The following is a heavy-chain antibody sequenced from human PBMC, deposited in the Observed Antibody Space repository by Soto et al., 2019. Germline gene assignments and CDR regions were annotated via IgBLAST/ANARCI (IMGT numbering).Heavy chain of an antibody. D-gene: IGHD6-19*01. V-gene: IGHV3-11*06. CDR3: ASNTSGWHYYDY. CDR2: ISGSSRYT. CDR1: GFNFSDHY. J-gene: IGHJ4*02. Sequence: GGSLRLSCAASGFNFSDHYMNWIRQAPGKGLEWVSYISGSSRYTNFADSVKGRFTISRDNAKNSLSLQMNSLRAEDTAVYYCASNTSGWHYYDYWGQGTPVTVSS.